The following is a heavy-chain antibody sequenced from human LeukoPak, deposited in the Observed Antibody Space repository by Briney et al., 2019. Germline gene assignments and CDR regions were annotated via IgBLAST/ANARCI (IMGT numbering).Heavy chain of an antibody. CDR2: ISSSSSYI. V-gene: IGHV3-21*01. D-gene: IGHD3-10*01. J-gene: IGHJ6*02. CDR3: ARDIPDDYYGSGSYYKPRRGMDV. CDR1: GFTFSSYS. Sequence: PGGSLRLSCAASGFTFSSYSVNWVRQAPGKGLEWVSSISSSSSYIYYADSVKGRFTISRDNAKNSLYLQMNSLRAEDTAVYYCARDIPDDYYGSGSYYKPRRGMDVWGQGTTVTVSS.